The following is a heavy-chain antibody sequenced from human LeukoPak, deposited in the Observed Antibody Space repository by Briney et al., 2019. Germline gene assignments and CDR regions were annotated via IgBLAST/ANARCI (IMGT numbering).Heavy chain of an antibody. CDR3: ASDRLGIDP. CDR1: GFTFTTYW. V-gene: IGHV3-48*01. J-gene: IGHJ5*02. Sequence: GGSLRLSCAASGFTFTTYWMHWVRQAPGKGLEWVSYISSSSSTIYYADSVKGRFTISRDNAKNSLYLQMNSLRAEDTAVYYCASDRLGIDPWGQGTLVTVSS. CDR2: ISSSSSTI. D-gene: IGHD4-11*01.